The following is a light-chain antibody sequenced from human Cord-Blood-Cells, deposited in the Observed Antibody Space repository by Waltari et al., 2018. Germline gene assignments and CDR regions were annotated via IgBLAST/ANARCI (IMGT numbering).Light chain of an antibody. CDR3: MQSIQLPRT. J-gene: IGKJ1*01. CDR1: QSLLHSDGKTY. V-gene: IGKV2D-29*02. CDR2: EVS. Sequence: ILKPSMPLPLSVRPEQRSPFSFRSTQSLLHSDGKTYLYWYMQKPGQSPQLLIYEVSNRFSGVPDRFSGSGSGTDVTLKISRVEAEDVGVYYCMQSIQLPRTFGQGTKVEIK.